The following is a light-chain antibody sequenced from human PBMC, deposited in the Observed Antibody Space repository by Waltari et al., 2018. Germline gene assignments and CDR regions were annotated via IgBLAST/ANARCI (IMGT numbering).Light chain of an antibody. CDR1: SSDVGSYNL. CDR3: CSYAGRNIYV. CDR2: EGS. Sequence: QSALTQPASVSGSPGQSVTISCTGPSSDVGSYNLVSWYQQYPGKAPKLILYEGSKRPAWVSSRFSGSRPGNTASRTSSVLQTEDEADYHCCSYAGRNIYVFGTGTKVTVL. V-gene: IGLV2-23*01. J-gene: IGLJ1*01.